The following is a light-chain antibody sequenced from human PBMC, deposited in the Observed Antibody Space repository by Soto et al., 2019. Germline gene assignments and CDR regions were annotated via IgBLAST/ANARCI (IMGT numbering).Light chain of an antibody. V-gene: IGLV1-44*01. CDR1: SSNIGSHT. CDR3: ATRDDSLNGWV. J-gene: IGLJ3*02. Sequence: QSVLTQPPSASGTPGQRVTTSCSGGSSNIGSHTVSWYQQLPGTAPKLLMYTNNQRPSGVPDRFSGSKSGTSASLAISGLQSEDEADYYCATRDDSLNGWVFGGGTKLTVL. CDR2: TNN.